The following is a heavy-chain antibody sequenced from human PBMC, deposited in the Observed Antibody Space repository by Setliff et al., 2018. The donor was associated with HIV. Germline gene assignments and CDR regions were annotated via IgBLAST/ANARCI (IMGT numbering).Heavy chain of an antibody. J-gene: IGHJ5*02. CDR2: ISYSGST. CDR3: ARGFDP. CDR1: GGSINSSNYY. Sequence: SETLSLTCTVSGGSINSSNYYWGWIRQPPGKGLEWIGSISYSGSTYYNPSFNSRVTISVDTSKNQFSLKLSSVTAADTAVYYCARGFDPWGQGTLVTVSS. V-gene: IGHV4-39*01.